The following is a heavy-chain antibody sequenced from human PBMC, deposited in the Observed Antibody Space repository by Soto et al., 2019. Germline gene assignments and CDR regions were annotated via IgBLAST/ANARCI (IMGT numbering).Heavy chain of an antibody. V-gene: IGHV3-30*03. CDR2: ISYDGSNK. Sequence: QVQLVESGGGVVQPGRSLRLSCAASGFTFSSYGMHWVRQAPGKGLEGVAVISYDGSNKYYADSVKGRFTISRDNSKNTLYLQMNSLRAEDTAVYYCATNAVAGHYYYYGMDVWGQGTTVTVSS. D-gene: IGHD6-19*01. CDR1: GFTFSSYG. J-gene: IGHJ6*02. CDR3: ATNAVAGHYYYYGMDV.